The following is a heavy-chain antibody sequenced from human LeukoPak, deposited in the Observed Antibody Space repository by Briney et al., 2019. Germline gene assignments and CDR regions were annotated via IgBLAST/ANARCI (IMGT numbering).Heavy chain of an antibody. CDR3: ARGLGYCSSTSCLTWFDP. CDR1: GGSFSGYY. CDR2: INHSGST. D-gene: IGHD2-2*01. V-gene: IGHV4-34*01. Sequence: KPAETLSLTCAVYGGSFSGYYWSWIRQPPGKGLEWIGEINHSGSTKYNASLKSRVTISVEKSKKQFSLKLSSVTAADTAVYYCARGLGYCSSTSCLTWFDPWGQGTLVTVSS. J-gene: IGHJ5*02.